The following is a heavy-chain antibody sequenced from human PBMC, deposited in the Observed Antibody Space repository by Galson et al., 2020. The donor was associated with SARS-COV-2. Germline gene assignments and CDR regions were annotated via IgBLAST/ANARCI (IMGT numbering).Heavy chain of an antibody. J-gene: IGHJ6*02. Sequence: SLKISCAASGFTSSSYGMHWVRHAPGNGLEWVAVTWYDGRNKYYADSVKGRFTISRDNSKNTLYLQMNSLRAEDTAVYYCAREQTEDYYYGMDVWGQGTTVTVSS. V-gene: IGHV3-33*01. CDR3: AREQTEDYYYGMDV. CDR2: TWYDGRNK. CDR1: GFTSSSYG.